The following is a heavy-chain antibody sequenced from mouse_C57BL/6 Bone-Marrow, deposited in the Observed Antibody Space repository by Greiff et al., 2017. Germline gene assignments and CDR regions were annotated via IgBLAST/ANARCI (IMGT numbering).Heavy chain of an antibody. CDR2: TFYSGIT. CDR1: GFSINSDCY. V-gene: IGHV3-3*01. D-gene: IGHD2-5*01. CDR3: ARGYSNYWAMDY. Sequence: EVQRVESGPSLVRPSQTLSLTCTVTGFSINSDCYWIWIRPFPGNKLEYIGSTFYSGITSSNPSLESRTYITRDTSKNQFSLKLSSVTTEDTATYYCARGYSNYWAMDYWGQGTSVTVSS. J-gene: IGHJ4*01.